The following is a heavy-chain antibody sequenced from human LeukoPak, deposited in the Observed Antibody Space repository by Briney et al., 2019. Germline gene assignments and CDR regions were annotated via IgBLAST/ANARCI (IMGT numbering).Heavy chain of an antibody. J-gene: IGHJ2*01. CDR2: FAPEDGET. V-gene: IGHV1-24*01. CDR1: GYTLTELS. Sequence: GASVKVSCKVSGYTLTELSMHWVRHAPGKGHEWMGGFAPEDGETIYAQKFQGRVTMTEHTSTDTAYMELSSLRSEDTAVYYCATDRSSSWYFDLWGGGTLVTVSS. CDR3: ATDRSSSWYFDL. D-gene: IGHD6-13*01.